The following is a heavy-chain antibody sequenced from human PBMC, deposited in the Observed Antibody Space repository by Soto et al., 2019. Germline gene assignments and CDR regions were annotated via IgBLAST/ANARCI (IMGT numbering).Heavy chain of an antibody. CDR3: ARMFHCSGGTCPFDY. D-gene: IGHD2-15*01. CDR2: IDWDDDK. J-gene: IGHJ4*02. V-gene: IGHV2-70*04. Sequence: VSGPTLVNPTQTLTLTCTFSGFSLTTSGMRVSWIRQPPGKALEWLARIDWDDDKFYKTSLKTRLTISKDSSKNQVVLTMTNMDPVDKATYYCARMFHCSGGTCPFDYWGQGALVTVSS. CDR1: GFSLTTSGMR.